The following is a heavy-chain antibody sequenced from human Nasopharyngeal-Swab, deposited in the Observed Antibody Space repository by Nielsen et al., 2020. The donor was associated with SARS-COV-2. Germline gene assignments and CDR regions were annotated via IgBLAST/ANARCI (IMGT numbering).Heavy chain of an antibody. Sequence: LSLTCAASGFTFSSSDMHWVRQATGKGLEWVSAIGTAGDTYYPGSVKGRFTISRENAKNSLYLQMNSLRAGDTAVYYCARDRVDSSSWGYYYYGMDVWGQGTTVTVSS. D-gene: IGHD6-13*01. CDR2: IGTAGDT. CDR3: ARDRVDSSSWGYYYYGMDV. CDR1: GFTFSSSD. V-gene: IGHV3-13*01. J-gene: IGHJ6*02.